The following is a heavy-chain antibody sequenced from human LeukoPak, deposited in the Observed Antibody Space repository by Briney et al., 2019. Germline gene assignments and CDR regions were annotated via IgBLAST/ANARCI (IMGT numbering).Heavy chain of an antibody. Sequence: ASVKVSCKASGYTFTSYDINWVRQATGQGLEWMGWMNPNSGNTGYAQKFQGRVTITRNTSISTAYVELSSLRSEDTAVYYCARVDSSGWYSAFDIWGQGTMVTVSS. D-gene: IGHD6-19*01. J-gene: IGHJ3*02. CDR2: MNPNSGNT. V-gene: IGHV1-8*03. CDR3: ARVDSSGWYSAFDI. CDR1: GYTFTSYD.